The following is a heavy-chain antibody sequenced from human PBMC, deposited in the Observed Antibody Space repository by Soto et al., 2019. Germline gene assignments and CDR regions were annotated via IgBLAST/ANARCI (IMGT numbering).Heavy chain of an antibody. J-gene: IGHJ5*02. CDR1: GVFFSGYY. V-gene: IGHV4-34*01. CDR3: AIEPVTKLGVGRNNWFDP. CDR2: INHFGIT. Sequence: SDTLSLTCAVYGVFFSGYYCSWILQPPGMGLEWIGEINHFGITNYNPSLKSRLTMSVDTSKNQFSLKLSSATAADTAVYYCAIEPVTKLGVGRNNWFDPWGQGTLVNVSS. D-gene: IGHD1-26*01.